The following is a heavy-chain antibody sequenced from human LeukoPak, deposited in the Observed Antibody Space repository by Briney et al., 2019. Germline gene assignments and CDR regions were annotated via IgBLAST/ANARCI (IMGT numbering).Heavy chain of an antibody. V-gene: IGHV4-61*02. CDR1: GGSISSGSYY. Sequence: SETLSLTCTVSGGSISSGSYYWRWLRQPAGTGLEWIGRIYTSGSTNYNPSLKSRVTISVDTSKNQFSLKLSSVTAADTAVYYCAILRLGELSFLYWGQGTLVTVSS. CDR3: AILRLGELSFLY. D-gene: IGHD3-16*02. J-gene: IGHJ4*02. CDR2: IYTSGST.